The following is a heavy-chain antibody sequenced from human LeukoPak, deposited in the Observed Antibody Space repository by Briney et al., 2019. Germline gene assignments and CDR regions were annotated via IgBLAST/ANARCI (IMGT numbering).Heavy chain of an antibody. CDR2: MSPNSGNT. V-gene: IGHV1-8*01. Sequence: GASVKVSCKASGYTFTSYDINWMRQATGQGLEWMGWMSPNSGNTGYAQKFQGRATMTRDTSTGTAYLELSSLRSEDSAVYYCVRTPPNWGADFWGQGTLVTVSS. J-gene: IGHJ4*02. CDR1: GYTFTSYD. CDR3: VRTPPNWGADF. D-gene: IGHD7-27*01.